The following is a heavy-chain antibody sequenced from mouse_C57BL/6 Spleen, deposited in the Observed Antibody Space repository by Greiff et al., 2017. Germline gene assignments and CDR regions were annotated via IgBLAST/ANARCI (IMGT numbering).Heavy chain of an antibody. CDR3: ARSGYYFLYYFDY. Sequence: EVKLQQSGPELVKPGASVKISCKASGYTFTDYYMNWVKQSHGKSLEWIGDINPNNGGTSYNQKFKGKVTLTVDKSSSTAYMELRSLTSEDSAVYYCARSGYYFLYYFDYWGQGTTLTVSS. CDR2: INPNNGGT. D-gene: IGHD1-1*01. J-gene: IGHJ2*01. V-gene: IGHV1-26*01. CDR1: GYTFTDYY.